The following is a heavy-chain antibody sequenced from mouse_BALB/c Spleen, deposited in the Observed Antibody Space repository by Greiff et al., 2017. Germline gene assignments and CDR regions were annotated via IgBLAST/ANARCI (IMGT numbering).Heavy chain of an antibody. D-gene: IGHD2-12*01. V-gene: IGHV5-4*02. CDR2: ISDGGSYT. Sequence: EVKVVESGGGLVKPGGSLKLSCAASGFTFSDYYMYWVRQTPEKRLEWVATISDGGSYTYYPDSVKGRFTISRDNAKNNLYLQMSSLKSEDTAMYYCARRERREYYYAMDYWGQGTSVTVSS. CDR3: ARRERREYYYAMDY. J-gene: IGHJ4*01. CDR1: GFTFSDYY.